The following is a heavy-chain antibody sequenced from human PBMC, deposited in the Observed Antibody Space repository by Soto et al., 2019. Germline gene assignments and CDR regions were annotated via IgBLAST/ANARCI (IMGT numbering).Heavy chain of an antibody. D-gene: IGHD6-19*01. J-gene: IGHJ4*02. CDR3: ARVEEQWLVSYFDY. CDR2: INHSGST. V-gene: IGHV4-34*01. Sequence: QVQLQQWGAGLLKPSETLSLSCAVYGGSFRGYYWSWIRQPPGKGLEWIAEINHSGSTNYNPSLKSRVTISVDTSTNQFSLKLSSVTAADTAVYYCARVEEQWLVSYFDYWGQGTLVTVSS. CDR1: GGSFRGYY.